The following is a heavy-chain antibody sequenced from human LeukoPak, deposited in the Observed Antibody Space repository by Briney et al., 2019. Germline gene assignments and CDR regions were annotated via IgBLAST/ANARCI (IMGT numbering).Heavy chain of an antibody. D-gene: IGHD3-22*01. CDR1: GFTFSSYA. J-gene: IGHJ2*01. Sequence: GGSLRLSCAASGFTFSSYAMSWVRQAPGKGLEWVSVISGSGGTTYYADSVKGRFTISRDNSKNTLYLQMNSLRAEDTAVYYCAKALGVPSSGYYYSEWYFDLWGRGTLVTVSS. CDR2: ISGSGGTT. CDR3: AKALGVPSSGYYYSEWYFDL. V-gene: IGHV3-23*01.